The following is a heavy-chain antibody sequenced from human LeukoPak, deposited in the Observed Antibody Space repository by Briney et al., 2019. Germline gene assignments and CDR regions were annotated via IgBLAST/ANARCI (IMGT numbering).Heavy chain of an antibody. V-gene: IGHV5-51*01. Sequence: GESLKISCKCSGYSFSSYWIAWVRQMPGKGLEWMGIIYPGDSDTTYSPSFQGQVTISADKSISTAYLQWNSLKASDTAMYFCARRRSSTLIDYWGQGTLVTVSS. CDR1: GYSFSSYW. D-gene: IGHD3-10*01. J-gene: IGHJ4*02. CDR2: IYPGDSDT. CDR3: ARRRSSTLIDY.